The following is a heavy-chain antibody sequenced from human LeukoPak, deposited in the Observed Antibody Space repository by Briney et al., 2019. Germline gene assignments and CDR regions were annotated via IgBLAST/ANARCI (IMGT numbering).Heavy chain of an antibody. Sequence: ASVKVSCKASGYTFTGYYMHWVRQAPGQGLEWMGWINPNSGGTNYAQKFQGRVTMTRDTSISTAYMELSRLRSDDTAVYYCARDGRYSSSPYYGMDVRGQGTTVTVSS. J-gene: IGHJ6*02. V-gene: IGHV1-2*02. D-gene: IGHD6-6*01. CDR3: ARDGRYSSSPYYGMDV. CDR1: GYTFTGYY. CDR2: INPNSGGT.